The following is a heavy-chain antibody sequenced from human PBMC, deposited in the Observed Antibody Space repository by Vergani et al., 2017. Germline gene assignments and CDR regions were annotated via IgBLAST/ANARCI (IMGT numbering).Heavy chain of an antibody. CDR2: ISGSGHTK. Sequence: QVQLVESGGGLVKPGGSLRLSCAASGFTFSDYYMTWIRQAPGKVLEWISYISGSGHTKYYADSVKGRFAISRDNAKNSLYLQMNNLRVEDTAVYYCARDLLPGTLLLLAYWGQGTLISVSS. D-gene: IGHD1-7*01. V-gene: IGHV3-11*04. J-gene: IGHJ4*02. CDR1: GFTFSDYY. CDR3: ARDLLPGTLLLLAY.